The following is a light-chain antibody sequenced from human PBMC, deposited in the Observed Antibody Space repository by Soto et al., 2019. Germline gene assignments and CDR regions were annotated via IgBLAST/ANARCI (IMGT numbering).Light chain of an antibody. CDR2: DVS. V-gene: IGLV2-11*01. CDR3: CSYAGSYTEV. J-gene: IGLJ1*01. CDR1: SSDVGGYNY. Sequence: QSALPQPRSVSGSPGQSVTISCTGPSSDVGGYNYVSWYQQHPGKAPKLMIYDVSKRPSGVADRVSGSKSGNTASLTLSVLPAEDEADYYCCSYAGSYTEVFGTGTTLTV.